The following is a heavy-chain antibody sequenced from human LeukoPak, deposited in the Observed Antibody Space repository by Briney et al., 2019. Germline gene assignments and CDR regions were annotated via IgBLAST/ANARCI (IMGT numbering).Heavy chain of an antibody. CDR1: GYSISSGYY. CDR2: IYHSGST. J-gene: IGHJ6*03. D-gene: IGHD3-3*01. Sequence: SETLSLTCAVSGYSISSGYYWGWIRQPPGKGLEWIGSIYHSGSTYYNPSLKSRVTISVDTSKNQFSLKLSSVTAADTAVYYCARGRNDFWSVNYYYYYMDVWGKGTTVTVSS. CDR3: ARGRNDFWSVNYYYYYMDV. V-gene: IGHV4-38-2*01.